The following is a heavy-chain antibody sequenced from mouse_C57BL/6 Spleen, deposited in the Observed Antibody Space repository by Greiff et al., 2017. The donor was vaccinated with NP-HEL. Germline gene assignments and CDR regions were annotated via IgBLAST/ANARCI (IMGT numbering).Heavy chain of an antibody. Sequence: VQLQQSGAELVRPGSSVKLSCKASGYTFTSYWMHWVKQRPIQGLEWIGNIDPSDSETHYNQKFKDKATLTVDKSSSTAYMQLSSLTSEDSAVYYCARGDDGYYPFAYWGQGTLVTVSA. CDR2: IDPSDSET. CDR3: ARGDDGYYPFAY. D-gene: IGHD2-3*01. CDR1: GYTFTSYW. V-gene: IGHV1-52*01. J-gene: IGHJ3*01.